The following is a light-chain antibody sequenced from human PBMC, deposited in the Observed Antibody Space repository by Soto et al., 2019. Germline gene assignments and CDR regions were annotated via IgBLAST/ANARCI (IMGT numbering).Light chain of an antibody. Sequence: QSALTQPASMSGSPGQSITISCTGSSKDIGGYNHVSWYQQHPGKAPKLIIYGVNTRPSGISNRFSGSKSGNTASLTISGLQAEDEADYYCNSYTSGSALYVFGTGTKVTVL. V-gene: IGLV2-14*01. CDR3: NSYTSGSALYV. CDR2: GVN. J-gene: IGLJ1*01. CDR1: SKDIGGYNH.